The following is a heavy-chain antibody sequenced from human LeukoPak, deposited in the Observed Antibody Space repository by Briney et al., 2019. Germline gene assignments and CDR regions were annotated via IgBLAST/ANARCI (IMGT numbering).Heavy chain of an antibody. Sequence: GGSLRLSCTVSGFTLSSYEMSWIRQAPGKGLEWVSSIEYSGGSAYYADSVKGRFTISRDDSKDTLYLQLSSLRAEDTAVYYCARMRYMDVWGKGTTVTVSS. J-gene: IGHJ6*03. CDR1: GFTLSSYE. V-gene: IGHV3-23*01. CDR2: IEYSGGSA. CDR3: ARMRYMDV.